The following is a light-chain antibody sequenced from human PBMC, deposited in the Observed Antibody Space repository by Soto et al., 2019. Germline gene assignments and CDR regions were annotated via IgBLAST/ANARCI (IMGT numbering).Light chain of an antibody. J-gene: IGKJ1*01. Sequence: EIVLTQSPGTLSLSPGERATLSCRASQSVSSSYLAWYQQKPGQAPRLLIYGASSRATGIPDRFSGSGSGTDFTLTISRLEPEDLAVYYCQQYGSSPHATCGQGTKVEI. CDR2: GAS. CDR3: QQYGSSPHAT. CDR1: QSVSSSY. V-gene: IGKV3-20*01.